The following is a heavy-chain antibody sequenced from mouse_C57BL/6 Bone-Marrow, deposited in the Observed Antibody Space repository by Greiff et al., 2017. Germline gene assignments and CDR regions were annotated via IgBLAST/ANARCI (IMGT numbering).Heavy chain of an antibody. CDR2: IDPSDSYT. CDR3: ARPAYYSNFYAMDY. Sequence: VQLQQPGAELVMPGASVKLSCKASGYTFTSYWMHWVKQRPGQGLEWIGEIDPSDSYTNYNQKVKGKSTLTVDKTSSTAYMQLSSLKSEDSAVYYCARPAYYSNFYAMDYWGQGTSVTVSS. J-gene: IGHJ4*01. D-gene: IGHD2-5*01. CDR1: GYTFTSYW. V-gene: IGHV1-69*01.